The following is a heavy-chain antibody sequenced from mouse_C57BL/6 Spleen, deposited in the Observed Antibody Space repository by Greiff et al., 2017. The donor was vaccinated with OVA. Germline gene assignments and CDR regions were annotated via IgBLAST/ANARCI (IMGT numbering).Heavy chain of an antibody. J-gene: IGHJ4*01. CDR2: IYPGNSDT. CDR1: GYTFTSYW. CDR3: TRGGNYYGSSYNYAMDY. D-gene: IGHD1-1*01. Sequence: EVQLQQSGTVLARPGASVKMSCKTSGYTFTSYWMHWVKQRPGQGLEWIGAIYPGNSDTSYNQKFKGKAKLTAVTSASTAYMALSSLTNEDSAVYYCTRGGNYYGSSYNYAMDYWGQGTSVTVSS. V-gene: IGHV1-5*01.